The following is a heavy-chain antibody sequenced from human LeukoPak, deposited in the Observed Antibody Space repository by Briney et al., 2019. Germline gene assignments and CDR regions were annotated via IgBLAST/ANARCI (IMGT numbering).Heavy chain of an antibody. CDR2: TNKDGSEK. CDR3: AGDFSLSRSSDY. Sequence: GGSLRLSCAASGFTFSSYWMSWVRQAPGKGPEWVANTNKDGSEKHYADSVKGRFTISRDNARNSLYLQLNSLGAEDTAVYYCAGDFSLSRSSDYWGQGTLVTVSS. J-gene: IGHJ4*02. V-gene: IGHV3-7*01. D-gene: IGHD2-15*01. CDR1: GFTFSSYW.